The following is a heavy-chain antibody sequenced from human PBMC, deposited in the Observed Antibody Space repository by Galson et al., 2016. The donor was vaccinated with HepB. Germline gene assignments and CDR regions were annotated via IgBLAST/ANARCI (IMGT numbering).Heavy chain of an antibody. CDR3: ASLRSGSLTSDS. J-gene: IGHJ4*02. D-gene: IGHD1-26*01. V-gene: IGHV5-10-1*01. CDR2: IDPGDSFT. CDR1: GYSFTNYW. Sequence: QSGAEVKKPGESLRISCTGSGYSFTNYWINWVRQMPGKGLVWMGRIDPGDSFTNYSPSFQGHVTISADKSISTAYLQWSSLKASDTAMYYCASLRSGSLTSDSWGQGTLVTVSS.